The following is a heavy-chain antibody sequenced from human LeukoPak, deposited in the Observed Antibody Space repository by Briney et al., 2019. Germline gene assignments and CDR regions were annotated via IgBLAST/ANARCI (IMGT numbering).Heavy chain of an antibody. CDR3: ARKSARGGDFDY. CDR2: IYYTGST. Sequence: KTSETLSLTCAVYGGSFSGYYWNWIRQPPGKGLEWIGNIYYTGSTNYNPSLRSRVTISVDTSKNQFSLKLTSVTATDTAIYYCARKSARGGDFDYWGQGTLVTVSS. CDR1: GGSFSGYY. D-gene: IGHD6-6*01. V-gene: IGHV4-59*08. J-gene: IGHJ4*02.